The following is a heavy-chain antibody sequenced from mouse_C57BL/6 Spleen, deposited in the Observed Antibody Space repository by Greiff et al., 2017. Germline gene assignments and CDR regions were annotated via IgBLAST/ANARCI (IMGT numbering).Heavy chain of an antibody. J-gene: IGHJ1*03. CDR1: GYTFTGYW. Sequence: QVQLQQSGAELMKPGASVKLSCKATGYTFTGYWIAWVKQRPGHGLEWIGEILPGSGSTNYNEKFKGKATFTADTSSNTAYMQLSSLTTEDSAIYYCARRPFYYGSSPYWYFDVWGTGTTATVSS. CDR2: ILPGSGST. CDR3: ARRPFYYGSSPYWYFDV. V-gene: IGHV1-9*01. D-gene: IGHD1-1*01.